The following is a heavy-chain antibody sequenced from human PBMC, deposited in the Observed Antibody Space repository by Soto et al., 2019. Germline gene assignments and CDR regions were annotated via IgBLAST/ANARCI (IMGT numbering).Heavy chain of an antibody. Sequence: EVQLLESGGGLVQPGGSLRLSCAASGFTFSSYAMSWVRQAPGKGLEWVSAISGSGGSTYYADSVKGRFTISRDNSKNTLYLQMNSLRAEDTAVYYCAKVISYGDYAFFAGDYYYGMDVWGQGTTVTVSS. D-gene: IGHD4-17*01. CDR2: ISGSGGST. V-gene: IGHV3-23*01. CDR1: GFTFSSYA. CDR3: AKVISYGDYAFFAGDYYYGMDV. J-gene: IGHJ6*02.